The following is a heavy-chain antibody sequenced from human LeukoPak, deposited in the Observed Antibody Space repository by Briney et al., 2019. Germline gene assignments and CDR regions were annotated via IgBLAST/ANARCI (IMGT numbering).Heavy chain of an antibody. CDR1: GGTFSSYA. J-gene: IGHJ6*02. D-gene: IGHD3-22*01. CDR3: ARVTTTGYYYYGMDV. Sequence: SVKVSCKASGGTFSSYAISWVRQAPGQGLEWMGRIIPILGIANYAQKFQGRVTITADKSTSTAYMELGSLRSEDTAVYYCARVTTTGYYYYGMDVWGQGTTVTVSS. V-gene: IGHV1-69*04. CDR2: IIPILGIA.